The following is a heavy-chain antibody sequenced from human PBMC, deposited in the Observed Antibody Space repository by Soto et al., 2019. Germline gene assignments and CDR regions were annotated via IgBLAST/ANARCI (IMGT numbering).Heavy chain of an antibody. J-gene: IGHJ6*02. CDR1: GGSISSGGYY. Sequence: SETLSLTCTVSGGSISSGGYYWSWIRQHPGKGLEWIGYIYYSGSTYYNPSLKSRVTISVDTSKNQFSLKLSSVTAADTAVYYCARGGWFGEPAPYYYYYGMDVWGQGTTVTVSS. CDR2: IYYSGST. D-gene: IGHD3-10*01. CDR3: ARGGWFGEPAPYYYYYGMDV. V-gene: IGHV4-31*03.